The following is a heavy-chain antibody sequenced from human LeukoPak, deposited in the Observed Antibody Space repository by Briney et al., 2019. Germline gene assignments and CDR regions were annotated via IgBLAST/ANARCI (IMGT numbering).Heavy chain of an antibody. D-gene: IGHD6-13*01. CDR2: INSDGSST. Sequence: SGGSLRLSCAASGFAFSSYWMHWVRQAPGKGLVWVSRINSDGSSTSYADSVKGRFTISRDNAKNTLYLQMNSLRAEDTAVYYCARGLRPIYSSSWWNDAFDIWGQGTTVTVSS. CDR1: GFAFSSYW. V-gene: IGHV3-74*01. CDR3: ARGLRPIYSSSWWNDAFDI. J-gene: IGHJ3*02.